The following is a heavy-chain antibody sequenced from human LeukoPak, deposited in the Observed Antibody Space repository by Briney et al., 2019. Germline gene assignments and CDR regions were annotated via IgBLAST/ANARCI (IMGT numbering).Heavy chain of an antibody. CDR2: ISYDGSNK. Sequence: GGSLRLSCAASGFTFSSYAMHWVRQAPGKGLEWVAVISYDGSNKYYADSVKGRFTISRDNSKNTLYLQMNSLRAEDTAVYYCERDRSQMAHPRFDYWGQGTLVTVSS. J-gene: IGHJ4*02. CDR1: GFTFSSYA. V-gene: IGHV3-30*01. CDR3: ERDRSQMAHPRFDY. D-gene: IGHD5-24*01.